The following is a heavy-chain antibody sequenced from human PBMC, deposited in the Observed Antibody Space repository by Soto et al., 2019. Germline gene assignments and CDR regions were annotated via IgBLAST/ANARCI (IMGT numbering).Heavy chain of an antibody. CDR2: ISGSGGST. D-gene: IGHD2-2*01. J-gene: IGHJ3*02. CDR1: GFTFSSYA. V-gene: IGHV3-23*01. CDR3: AKDSLVVPAANDAFDI. Sequence: GGSLRLSCAASGFTFSSYAMSWVRQAPGKGLEWVSSISGSGGSTYYADSVKGRFTISRDNSENTLSLQMNSLRAEDTAVYFCAKDSLVVPAANDAFDIWGQGTMVTVSS.